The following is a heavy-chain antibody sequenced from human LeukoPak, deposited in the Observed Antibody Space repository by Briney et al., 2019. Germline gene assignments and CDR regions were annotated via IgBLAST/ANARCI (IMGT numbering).Heavy chain of an antibody. V-gene: IGHV4-39*07. CDR2: IYYSGST. CDR3: ARDSPNEAILWWSIDY. CDR1: GDSISSSNYY. J-gene: IGHJ4*02. Sequence: ETLSLICTVSGDSISSSNYYWGWIRQPPGKGLEWIGSIYYSGSTYYNPSLKSRVTISVDTSKNQFSLKLSSVTAADTAVYYCARDSPNEAILWWSIDYWGQGTLVTVSS. D-gene: IGHD2-21*01.